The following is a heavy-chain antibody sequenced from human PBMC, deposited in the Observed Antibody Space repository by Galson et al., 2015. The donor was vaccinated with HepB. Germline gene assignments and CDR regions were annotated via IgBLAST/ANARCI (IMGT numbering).Heavy chain of an antibody. CDR2: IIPIFGTA. CDR1: GGTFSSYD. CDR3: AARVDIVATIRETGYYYMDV. J-gene: IGHJ6*03. Sequence: SVKVSCKASGGTFSSYDISWVRQAPGQGLEWMGGIIPIFGTANYAQKFQGRVTITADESTSTAYMELSSLRSEDTAVYYCAARVDIVATIRETGYYYMDVWGKGTTVTVSS. V-gene: IGHV1-69*13. D-gene: IGHD5-12*01.